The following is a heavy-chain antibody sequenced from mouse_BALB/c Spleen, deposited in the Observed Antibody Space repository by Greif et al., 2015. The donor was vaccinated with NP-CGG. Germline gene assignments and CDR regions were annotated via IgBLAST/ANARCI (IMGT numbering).Heavy chain of an antibody. CDR2: ISSGGGST. V-gene: IGHV5-12-1*01. Sequence: EVKLVESGGGLVKPGGSLKLSCAASGFAFSSYDMSWVRQTPEKRLEWVAYISSGGGSTYYPDTVKGRFTISRDNDKNTLYLQMGSLKSEDTAMYYCARYDGYYYYAMDYWGQGTSVTVSS. CDR3: ARYDGYYYYAMDY. CDR1: GFAFSSYD. D-gene: IGHD2-3*01. J-gene: IGHJ4*01.